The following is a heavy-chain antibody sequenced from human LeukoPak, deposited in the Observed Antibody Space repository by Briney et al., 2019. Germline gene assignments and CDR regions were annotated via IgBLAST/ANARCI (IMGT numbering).Heavy chain of an antibody. J-gene: IGHJ5*02. V-gene: IGHV1-18*01. D-gene: IGHD4-17*01. Sequence: ASVKVSCKASGYTFTSYGISWVRQAPGQGLEWMGWISAYNGNTNYAQKLQGRVTMTTDTSTSTAYMELRSLRSDDTAVYYCARVTRATVTAGWFDPWGQGTLVTVSS. CDR1: GYTFTSYG. CDR2: ISAYNGNT. CDR3: ARVTRATVTAGWFDP.